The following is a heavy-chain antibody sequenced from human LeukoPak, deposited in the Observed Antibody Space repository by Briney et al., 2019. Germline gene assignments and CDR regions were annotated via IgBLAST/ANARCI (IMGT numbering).Heavy chain of an antibody. V-gene: IGHV3-23*01. Sequence: GGSLRLSCAASGFTFSSYAMSWVRQAPGKGLEWVSAISGSGGSTYYADSVKGRFTISRDNSKNTLYLQMNSLRAEDTAVYYCARGAYDDSGHYIAYFDYWGRGSLVTVSS. CDR1: GFTFSSYA. CDR2: ISGSGGST. D-gene: IGHD3-22*01. CDR3: ARGAYDDSGHYIAYFDY. J-gene: IGHJ4*02.